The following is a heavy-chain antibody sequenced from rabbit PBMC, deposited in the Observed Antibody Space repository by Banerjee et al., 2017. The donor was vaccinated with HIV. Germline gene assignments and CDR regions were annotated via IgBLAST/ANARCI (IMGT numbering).Heavy chain of an antibody. CDR1: GFSLSSYA. V-gene: IGHV1S29*01. CDR3: ARAYNSAFNL. D-gene: IGHD4-1*01. J-gene: IGHJ4*01. CDR2: ISTGGSA. Sequence: QEQLEETGGGLVQPGGSLTLTCTASGFSLSSYAMGWVRQAPGKGLEYIGAISTGGSAYYASWVNGRFTISSDNAQNTVDLQMNSLTAADTATHFCARAYNSAFNLWGPGTLVTVS.